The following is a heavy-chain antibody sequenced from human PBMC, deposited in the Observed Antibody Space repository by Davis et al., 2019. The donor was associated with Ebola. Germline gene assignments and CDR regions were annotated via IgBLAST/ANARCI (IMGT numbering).Heavy chain of an antibody. CDR2: INHSGST. CDR3: ARGVVGAKASVAYYFDY. V-gene: IGHV4-34*01. Sequence: PGGSLRLSCAVYGGSFSGYYWSWIRQPPGKGLEWIGEINHSGSTNYNPSLKSRVTISVDTSKNQFSLKLSSVTAADTAVYYCARGVVGAKASVAYYFDYWGQGTLVTVSS. D-gene: IGHD1-26*01. J-gene: IGHJ4*02. CDR1: GGSFSGYY.